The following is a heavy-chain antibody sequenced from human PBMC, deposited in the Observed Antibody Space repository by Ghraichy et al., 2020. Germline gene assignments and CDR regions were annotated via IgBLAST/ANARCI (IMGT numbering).Heavy chain of an antibody. CDR1: GGSISSSNYS. V-gene: IGHV4-30-2*01. CDR2: IYHSGST. J-gene: IGHJ3*02. Sequence: SKTLSLTCAVSGGSISSSNYSWSWIRQPPGKGLEWIGYIYHSGSTYYNPSLKSRVTISADRSKNQISLKLSSVTAADTAVYYCARAPYDDDGFYDDGFDIWGQGTMVTVSS. CDR3: ARAPYDDDGFYDDGFDI. D-gene: IGHD3-22*01.